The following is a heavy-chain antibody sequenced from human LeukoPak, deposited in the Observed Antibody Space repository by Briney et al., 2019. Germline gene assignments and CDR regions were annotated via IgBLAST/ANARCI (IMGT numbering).Heavy chain of an antibody. CDR2: ISRNGGST. Sequence: PGGSLRLSCSASGFTFSSYAMHWVRQAPGKGLEYVSAISRNGGSTYYADSVKGRFTISRDNSKNTLYLQMSSLRAEDTAVYYCARAVAGTMVIDYWGQGTLVTVSS. CDR3: ARAVAGTMVIDY. J-gene: IGHJ4*02. D-gene: IGHD6-19*01. V-gene: IGHV3-64D*06. CDR1: GFTFSSYA.